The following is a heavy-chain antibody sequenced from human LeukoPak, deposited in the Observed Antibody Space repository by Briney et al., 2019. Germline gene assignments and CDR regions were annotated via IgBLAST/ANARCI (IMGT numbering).Heavy chain of an antibody. J-gene: IGHJ4*02. V-gene: IGHV3-30*04. CDR2: ISYDGSNK. CDR3: ARAPLRYYDYVWGSYPNY. D-gene: IGHD3-16*02. CDR1: GFTISSYA. Sequence: PGRSLRLSCAASGFTISSYAMHWVRQAPGKGLEWVAVISYDGSNKYYADSVKGRFTISRDNSKNTLYLQMNSLRAEDTAVYYCARAPLRYYDYVWGSYPNYWGQGTLVTVSS.